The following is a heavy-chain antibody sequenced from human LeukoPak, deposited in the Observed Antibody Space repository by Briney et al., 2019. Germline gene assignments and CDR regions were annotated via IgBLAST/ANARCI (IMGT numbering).Heavy chain of an antibody. D-gene: IGHD6-13*01. CDR1: GGSIRSSSYY. CDR2: IYYSGST. V-gene: IGHV4-39*01. Sequence: PSETLSLTCTVSGGSIRSSSYYWGGIRQPPGRGLEWIGSIYYSGSTYYNPSLKSRVTISVDTSKNQLSLKLSSVTAADTAVYYCASARTSSRSWFTFDYWGQGTLVTVSS. J-gene: IGHJ4*02. CDR3: ASARTSSRSWFTFDY.